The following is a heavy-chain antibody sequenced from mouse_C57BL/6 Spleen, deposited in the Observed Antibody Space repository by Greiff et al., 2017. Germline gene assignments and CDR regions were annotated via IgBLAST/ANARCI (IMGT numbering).Heavy chain of an antibody. D-gene: IGHD1-1*01. V-gene: IGHV1-42*01. CDR2: INPSTGGT. CDR1: GYSFTGYY. Sequence: VQLQQSGPELVKPGASVKISCKASGYSFTGYYMNWVKQSPEKSLEWIGEINPSTGGTTYNQKFKAKATLTVDKSSSTAYMQLKSLTSEDSAVYDCARDSTVVAARAFDYWGQGTTLTVSS. CDR3: ARDSTVVAARAFDY. J-gene: IGHJ2*01.